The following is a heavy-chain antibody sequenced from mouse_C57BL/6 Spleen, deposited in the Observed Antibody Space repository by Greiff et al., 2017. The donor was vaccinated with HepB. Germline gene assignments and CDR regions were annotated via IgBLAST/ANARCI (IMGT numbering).Heavy chain of an antibody. CDR2: IDPSDSYT. CDR1: GYTFTSYW. J-gene: IGHJ2*01. D-gene: IGHD2-3*01. Sequence: QVQLQQPGAELVMPGASVKLSCKASGYTFTSYWMHWVKQRPGQGLEWIGEIDPSDSYTNYNQKFKGKATLTVDTSSSTAYMQLSSLTSEDSAVYYCARGGLYDYFDYWGQGTTLTVSS. CDR3: ARGGLYDYFDY. V-gene: IGHV1-69*01.